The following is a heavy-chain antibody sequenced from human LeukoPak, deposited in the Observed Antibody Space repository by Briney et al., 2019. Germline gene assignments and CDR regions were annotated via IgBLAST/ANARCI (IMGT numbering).Heavy chain of an antibody. Sequence: PGGSLRLSCAASGFAFSSYGMHWVRQAPGKGLEWVAFIRYDGSNKYYADSVKGRFTISRDNSKNTLYLQMNSLRAEDTAVYYCAKESGPISIVEVPAAIYYYYIDVWGKGTTVTVSS. V-gene: IGHV3-30*02. CDR1: GFAFSSYG. J-gene: IGHJ6*03. CDR2: IRYDGSNK. CDR3: AKESGPISIVEVPAAIYYYYIDV. D-gene: IGHD2-2*01.